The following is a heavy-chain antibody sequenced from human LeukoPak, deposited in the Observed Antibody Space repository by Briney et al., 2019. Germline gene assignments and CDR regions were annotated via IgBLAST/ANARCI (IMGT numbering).Heavy chain of an antibody. CDR2: IIPIFGKG. D-gene: IGHD2-2*01. J-gene: IGHJ4*02. V-gene: IGHV1-69*13. CDR1: GGTFSSYA. CDR3: ARSNGGLGYCTSTSCYCSGGSCYVALY. Sequence: ASVKVSCKASGGTFSSYAISWVGQAPGQGREWMGGIIPIFGKGKYAQKFHRRVTITADESTTTAYIELSSLRSDDTPVYYCARSNGGLGYCTSTSCYCSGGSCYVALYWGQGTLVTVSS.